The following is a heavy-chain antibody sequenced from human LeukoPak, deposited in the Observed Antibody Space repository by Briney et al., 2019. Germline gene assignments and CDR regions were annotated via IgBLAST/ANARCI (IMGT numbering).Heavy chain of an antibody. CDR1: GFTFSSYS. CDR2: ISSSSSTI. Sequence: GGSLRLSCAASGFTFSSYSMNWVRQAPGKGLEWVSYISSSSSTIYYADSVKGRFTISRDNAKNSLYLQMNSLRAEDTAVYYCARETGYCSSTSCKGSDYWGQGTLVTVSS. CDR3: ARETGYCSSTSCKGSDY. V-gene: IGHV3-48*01. J-gene: IGHJ4*02. D-gene: IGHD2-2*03.